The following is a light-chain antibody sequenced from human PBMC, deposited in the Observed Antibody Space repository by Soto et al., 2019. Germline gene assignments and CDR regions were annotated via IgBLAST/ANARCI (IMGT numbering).Light chain of an antibody. Sequence: EIVLTQSPGTLSLSPGERATLSCRASQKISSSYLAWYQQKPGQAPRFLIYGASSRATGIPDRFSGSGSGTDFTLTISRLEPEDFAVYYCQQYGGTPPITFGQGTRVEIK. J-gene: IGKJ5*01. CDR2: GAS. V-gene: IGKV3-20*01. CDR3: QQYGGTPPIT. CDR1: QKISSSY.